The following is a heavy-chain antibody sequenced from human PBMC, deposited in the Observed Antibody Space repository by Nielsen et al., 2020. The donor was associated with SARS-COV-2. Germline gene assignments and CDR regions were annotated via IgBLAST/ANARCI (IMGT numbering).Heavy chain of an antibody. J-gene: IGHJ3*02. V-gene: IGHV5-51*01. D-gene: IGHD3-3*01. CDR2: IYPGDSDT. CDR1: GYSFTSYW. CDR3: ARHHLLRFSEGDDAFDI. Sequence: GESLKISCKGSGYSFTSYWIGWVRQMPGKGLEWMGIIYPGDSDTRYSPSFQGQVTISADKSISTAYLQWSSLKASDTAMYYCARHHLLRFSEGDDAFDIWGQGTMVTVSS.